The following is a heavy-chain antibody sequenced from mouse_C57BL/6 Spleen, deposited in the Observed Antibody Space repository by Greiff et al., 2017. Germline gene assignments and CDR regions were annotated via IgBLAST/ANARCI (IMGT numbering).Heavy chain of an antibody. CDR1: GYTITSYW. D-gene: IGHD1-1*01. J-gene: IGHJ4*01. CDR3: ARSHYYYGSSPYAMDY. CDR2: IDPSDSET. V-gene: IGHV1-52*01. Sequence: VQLQQPGAELVRPGSSVKLSCKASGYTITSYWMHWVKQRPIQGLEWIGNIDPSDSETHYNQKFKDKATLTVDKSSSTAYMQLSSLTSEDSAVYYCARSHYYYGSSPYAMDYWGQGTSVTVSS.